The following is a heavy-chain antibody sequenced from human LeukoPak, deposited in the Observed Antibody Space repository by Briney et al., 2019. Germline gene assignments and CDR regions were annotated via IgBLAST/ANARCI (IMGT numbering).Heavy chain of an antibody. Sequence: SETLSLTCTVSGGSISSTYYCWNWIRQPPGKGLEWIGEINHSGSTNYNPSLKSRVTISIDTSKNQFSLKLNSVTAADTAVYYCARSRAFNSGAFDPWGQGSLVTVSS. CDR1: GGSISSTYYC. V-gene: IGHV4-39*07. CDR3: ARSRAFNSGAFDP. CDR2: INHSGST. J-gene: IGHJ5*02. D-gene: IGHD1-26*01.